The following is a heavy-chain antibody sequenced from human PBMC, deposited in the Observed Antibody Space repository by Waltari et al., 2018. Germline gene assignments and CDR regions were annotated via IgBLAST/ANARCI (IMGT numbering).Heavy chain of an antibody. J-gene: IGHJ4*02. V-gene: IGHV5-51*01. CDR3: AREKGYSSGNFDY. CDR2: VYVDDSDT. Sequence: VQLATSGAEMKKPGVSTQIPCKGFEYTFTTYWIGWVRQMPGNGLEWMGFVYVDDSDTRYSPSFQGQVTISADKSINTAYLQWSSLEASDTAMYYCAREKGYSSGNFDYWGQGTLVTVSS. D-gene: IGHD6-19*01. CDR1: EYTFTTYW.